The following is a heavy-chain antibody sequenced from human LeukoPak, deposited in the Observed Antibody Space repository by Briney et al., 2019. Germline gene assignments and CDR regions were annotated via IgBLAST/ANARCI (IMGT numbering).Heavy chain of an antibody. CDR3: ASITIFGVVPTTTWFDP. J-gene: IGHJ5*02. Sequence: SETLSLTCAVYGGSFCGYYWSWIRQPPGKGLEWIGEINHSGSTNYNPSLKSRVTISVDTSKNQFSLKLSSVTAADTAVYYCASITIFGVVPTTTWFDPWGQGTLVTVSS. D-gene: IGHD3-3*01. CDR1: GGSFCGYY. CDR2: INHSGST. V-gene: IGHV4-34*01.